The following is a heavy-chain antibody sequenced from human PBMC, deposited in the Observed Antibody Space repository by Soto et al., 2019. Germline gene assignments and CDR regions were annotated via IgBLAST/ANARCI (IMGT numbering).Heavy chain of an antibody. V-gene: IGHV1-18*01. CDR1: GYTFTSYG. Sequence: QVQLVQSGAEVKKPGASVKVSCKASGYTFTSYGISWVRQAPGQGLEWMGWISAYNGNTNYAQKLQGRVTMTTDTSTSTAYMELRSLRSDDTAVYYSARDGVGYCISTSCLNWFDPWGQGTLVTVSS. D-gene: IGHD2-2*03. CDR3: ARDGVGYCISTSCLNWFDP. CDR2: ISAYNGNT. J-gene: IGHJ5*02.